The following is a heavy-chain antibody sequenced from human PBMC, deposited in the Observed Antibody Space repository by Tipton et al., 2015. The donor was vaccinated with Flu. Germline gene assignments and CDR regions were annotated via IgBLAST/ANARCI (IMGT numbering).Heavy chain of an antibody. Sequence: SLRLSCAASGFTFDDYAMHWVRQAPGKGLEWVSGISWNSGSIGYADSVKGRFTISRDNAKNSLYLQMNSLRAEDTALYYCAKDGGGFFDYWGQGTLVTVSS. CDR2: ISWNSGSI. J-gene: IGHJ4*02. CDR1: GFTFDDYA. V-gene: IGHV3-9*01. D-gene: IGHD1-26*01. CDR3: AKDGGGFFDY.